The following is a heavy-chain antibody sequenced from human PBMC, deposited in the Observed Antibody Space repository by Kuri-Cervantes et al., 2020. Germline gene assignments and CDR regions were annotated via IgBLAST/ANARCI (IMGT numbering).Heavy chain of an antibody. Sequence: GESLKISCAASGFTFSSYAMSWVRQAPGKGLEWVSAISGSGGSTYYADSVKGRFTISRDNSKNTLYLQMHSLRAEDTAVYYCAKDLYSGSYHSDAFDIWGQGTMVTVSS. CDR3: AKDLYSGSYHSDAFDI. CDR2: ISGSGGST. J-gene: IGHJ3*02. V-gene: IGHV3-23*01. CDR1: GFTFSSYA. D-gene: IGHD1-26*01.